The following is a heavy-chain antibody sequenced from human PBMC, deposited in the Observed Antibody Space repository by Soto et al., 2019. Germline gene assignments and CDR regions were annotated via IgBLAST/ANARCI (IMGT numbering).Heavy chain of an antibody. CDR1: GGSFGNSA. V-gene: IGHV1-69*13. Sequence: SVKVSCKASGGSFGNSAINWVRQTPGQGLEWLGGFIPVYRTLNYAQKFQGRVTITADESTGTAYMTLSSLASDDTAVYYCATGVIWIGYFTVDSWGQGTRVTLSS. J-gene: IGHJ4*02. D-gene: IGHD3-3*01. CDR3: ATGVIWIGYFTVDS. CDR2: FIPVYRTL.